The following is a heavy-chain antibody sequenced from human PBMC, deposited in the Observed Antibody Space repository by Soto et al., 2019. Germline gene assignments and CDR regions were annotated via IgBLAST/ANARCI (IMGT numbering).Heavy chain of an antibody. J-gene: IGHJ4*02. Sequence: GGALRLSCSASGFIFSESTIYWVRQVPGKGLEAISAVSTSGRSTYYADSVKDRFTISRDNSKNTLFLQMGSLRPEDTAIYYCVKQAHGLDGVAFDYWGQGTQGTVSS. CDR1: GFIFSEST. D-gene: IGHD2-15*01. V-gene: IGHV3-64D*06. CDR3: VKQAHGLDGVAFDY. CDR2: VSTSGRST.